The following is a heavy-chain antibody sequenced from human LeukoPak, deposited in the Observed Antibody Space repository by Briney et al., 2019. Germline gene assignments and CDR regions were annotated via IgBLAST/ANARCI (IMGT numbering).Heavy chain of an antibody. Sequence: SVKVSCKASGGTFSSYAISWVRQAPGQGLEWMGGIIPIFGTANYAQKFQGRVTITADESTSTAYMELGSLRSEDTAVYYCARDLVAAAGFDYWGQGTLVTVSS. CDR2: IIPIFGTA. V-gene: IGHV1-69*01. J-gene: IGHJ4*02. CDR3: ARDLVAAAGFDY. D-gene: IGHD6-13*01. CDR1: GGTFSSYA.